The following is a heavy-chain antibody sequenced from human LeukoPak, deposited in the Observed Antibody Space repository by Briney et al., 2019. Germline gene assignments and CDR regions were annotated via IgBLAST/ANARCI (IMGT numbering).Heavy chain of an antibody. V-gene: IGHV3-30*02. CDR3: AKDQGYCSGGSCYENWFDP. J-gene: IGHJ5*02. CDR1: GFTFSSYG. Sequence: QSGGSLRLSCAASGFTFSSYGMHWVRQAPGKGLEWVAFIRYDGSNKYYADSVKGRFTISRDNSKNKLYLQMNSLRAEDTAVYYCAKDQGYCSGGSCYENWFDPWGQGTLVTVSS. D-gene: IGHD2-15*01. CDR2: IRYDGSNK.